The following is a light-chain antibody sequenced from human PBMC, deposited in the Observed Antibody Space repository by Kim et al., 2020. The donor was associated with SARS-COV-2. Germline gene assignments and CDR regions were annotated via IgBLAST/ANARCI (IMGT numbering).Light chain of an antibody. CDR1: GSVSSN. V-gene: IGKV3-15*01. CDR3: QQYNDLPYT. J-gene: IGKJ2*01. Sequence: SRSTGDRVTPACRASGSVSSNLAWFQQKPGQAPRLLIYGASTRFPGTPARFTASGSGTEFTLTISSLQSEDFAVYYCQQYNDLPYTFGQGTKLEIK. CDR2: GAS.